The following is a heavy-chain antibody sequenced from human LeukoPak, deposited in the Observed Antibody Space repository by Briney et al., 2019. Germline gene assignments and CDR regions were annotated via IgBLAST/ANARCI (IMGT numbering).Heavy chain of an antibody. CDR2: IYSGGST. CDR1: GFTVSSNY. V-gene: IGHV3-53*05. Sequence: GGSLRLSCAASGFTVSSNYMSWVRQAPGKGLEWVSVIYSGGSTYYADSVKGRFTISRDNSKNTLYLQMSSLRAEDTAVYYCVKDGSGSYYDYWGQGTLVTVSS. D-gene: IGHD3-10*01. CDR3: VKDGSGSYYDY. J-gene: IGHJ4*02.